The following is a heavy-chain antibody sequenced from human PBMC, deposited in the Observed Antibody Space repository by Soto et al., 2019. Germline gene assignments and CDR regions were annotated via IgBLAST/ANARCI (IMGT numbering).Heavy chain of an antibody. V-gene: IGHV1-58*01. CDR2: IVVGSGNT. Sequence: ASVKVSCKASGFTFTSSAVQWVRQARRQRLEWIGWIVVGSGNTNYAQKFQERVTITRDMSTSTAYMELSSLRSEDTAVYYCAASVTMVRGAKLYSNDYWGQGTLVTVSS. CDR3: AASVTMVRGAKLYSNDY. J-gene: IGHJ4*02. D-gene: IGHD3-10*01. CDR1: GFTFTSSA.